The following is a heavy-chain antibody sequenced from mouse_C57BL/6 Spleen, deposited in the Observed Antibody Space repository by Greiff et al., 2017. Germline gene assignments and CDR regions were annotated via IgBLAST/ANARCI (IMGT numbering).Heavy chain of an antibody. CDR1: GFTFSSYA. D-gene: IGHD1-1*01. J-gene: IGHJ3*01. V-gene: IGHV5-9-1*02. CDR3: TSTYYYGSSPWCAY. Sequence: DVQLVESGEGLVKPGGSLKLSCAASGFTFSSYAMSWVRQTPEKRLEWVAYISSGGDYIYYADTVKGRFTISRDNARNTLYLQMSSLKSEDTAMYYCTSTYYYGSSPWCAYWGQGTLVTVSA. CDR2: ISSGGDYI.